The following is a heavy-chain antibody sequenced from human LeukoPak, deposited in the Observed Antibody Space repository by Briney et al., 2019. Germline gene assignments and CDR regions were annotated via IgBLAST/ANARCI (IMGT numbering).Heavy chain of an antibody. CDR2: IYYSGST. V-gene: IGHV4-59*08. J-gene: IGHJ5*02. CDR3: ASSGPRGWFDP. CDR1: GGSISSYY. D-gene: IGHD1-14*01. Sequence: PSETLSLTCTVSGGSISSYYWSWIRQPPGKGLEWIGYIYYSGSTNYNPSLKSRVTISVDTSKNKFSLKLSSVTAADTAVYYCASSGPRGWFDPWGQGTLVTVSS.